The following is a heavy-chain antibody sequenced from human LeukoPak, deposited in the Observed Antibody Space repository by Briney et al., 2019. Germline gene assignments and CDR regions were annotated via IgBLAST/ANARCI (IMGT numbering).Heavy chain of an antibody. J-gene: IGHJ5*02. V-gene: IGHV4-61*01. D-gene: IGHD2-15*01. Sequence: PSETLSLTCTVSGGSVSSGSYYWSWIRQPPGRGLEWIGYIHYSGSTGYNPSLKSRVTISVDTSKNQFSLKLSSVTAADTAVYYCARTYGSASWWFDPWGQGTLVTVSS. CDR3: ARTYGSASWWFDP. CDR2: IHYSGST. CDR1: GGSVSSGSYY.